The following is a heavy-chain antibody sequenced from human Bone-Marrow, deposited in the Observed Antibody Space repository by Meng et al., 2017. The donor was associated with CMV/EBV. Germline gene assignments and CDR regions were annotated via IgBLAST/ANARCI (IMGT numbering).Heavy chain of an antibody. CDR3: ARYCIAGSCRPRYGMDV. D-gene: IGHD2-15*01. V-gene: IGHV3-23*01. CDR2: ISASGGST. J-gene: IGHJ6*02. Sequence: GESLKISCAAPGFTFSNYAMSWVRQAPGKGLEWVSAISASGGSTYYADSVKGRFTISRDNSKNTLYLQMDSLRAEDTAVYYCARYCIAGSCRPRYGMDVWGQGTTVTVSS. CDR1: GFTFSNYA.